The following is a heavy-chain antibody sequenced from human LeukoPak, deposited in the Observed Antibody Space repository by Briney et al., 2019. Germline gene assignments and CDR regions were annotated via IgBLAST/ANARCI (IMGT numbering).Heavy chain of an antibody. CDR1: GYNFFSYW. Sequence: GESLKISCKGSGYNFFSYWIGGVRQMPGKGLEGMGIIYPGDSTTRYSPSFQGQVTISADKSISTVYLQWTSLKASNTAMYFCARQPGSGTDYFDYWGQGTLVTVSS. J-gene: IGHJ4*02. D-gene: IGHD3-10*01. V-gene: IGHV5-51*01. CDR3: ARQPGSGTDYFDY. CDR2: IYPGDSTT.